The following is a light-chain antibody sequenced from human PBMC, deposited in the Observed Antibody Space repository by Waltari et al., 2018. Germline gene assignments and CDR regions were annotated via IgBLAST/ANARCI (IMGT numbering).Light chain of an antibody. CDR2: GAS. V-gene: IGKV3-15*01. J-gene: IGKJ1*01. CDR1: QSVSSN. Sequence: EIVMTQSPATLSVSPGERATLSCWASQSVSSNLAWYQQKPGQAPRLLIYGASTRATGIPARFSGSGSGMDFTLTISSLQSEDFAVYYCQQYNNWPPWTFGQGTKVEIK. CDR3: QQYNNWPPWT.